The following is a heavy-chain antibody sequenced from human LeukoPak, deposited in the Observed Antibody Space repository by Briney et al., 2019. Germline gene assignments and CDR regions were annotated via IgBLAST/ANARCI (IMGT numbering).Heavy chain of an antibody. D-gene: IGHD2-15*01. CDR1: GGSISSYY. CDR2: IYYSGST. J-gene: IGHJ4*02. Sequence: SETLSLTCTVSGGSISSYYWSWIRQSPGKGLEWIGYIYYSGSTYYNPSLKSRVTISVDTSKNQFSLKLSSVTAADTAVYYCARQYPYCSGGSCYSSDFDYWGQGTLVTVSS. CDR3: ARQYPYCSGGSCYSSDFDY. V-gene: IGHV4-59*08.